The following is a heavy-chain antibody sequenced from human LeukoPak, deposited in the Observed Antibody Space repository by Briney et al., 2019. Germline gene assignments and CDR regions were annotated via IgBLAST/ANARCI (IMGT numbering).Heavy chain of an antibody. D-gene: IGHD4-17*01. CDR1: GFTFSSYW. V-gene: IGHV3-7*03. J-gene: IGHJ4*02. Sequence: GGSLRLSCAASGFTFSSYWMSWVRRAPGKGLEWVANIKQDGSEKYYLDSVKGRFTISRDNAKNSLYLQMNSLRAEDTAVYCCARGQTTVTNWGQGTLVTVSS. CDR3: ARGQTTVTN. CDR2: IKQDGSEK.